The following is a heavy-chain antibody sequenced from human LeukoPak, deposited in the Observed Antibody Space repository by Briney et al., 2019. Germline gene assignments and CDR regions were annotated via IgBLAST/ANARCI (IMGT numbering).Heavy chain of an antibody. J-gene: IGHJ6*02. V-gene: IGHV3-21*01. Sequence: GGSLRLSCAASGFTFSSYSMNWVRQAPGKGLEWVSSISSSSSYIYYADSVKGRFTISRDNAKNSLYLQMNSLRAEDTAVYYCARDRSRYYDSSGYYYVVYYYGMDVWGQGTTVTVSS. D-gene: IGHD3-22*01. CDR3: ARDRSRYYDSSGYYYVVYYYGMDV. CDR1: GFTFSSYS. CDR2: ISSSSSYI.